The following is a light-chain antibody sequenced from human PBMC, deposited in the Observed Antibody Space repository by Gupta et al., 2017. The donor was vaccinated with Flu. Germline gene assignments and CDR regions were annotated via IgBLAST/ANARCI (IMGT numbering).Light chain of an antibody. V-gene: IGLV1-44*01. CDR1: STNIGSNV. CDR3: AAWDESMNGLWV. J-gene: IGLJ3*02. CDR2: NDN. Sequence: STNIGSNVVGWYQQLPGTKPTKLIYNDNKKPSGVPDRFSGATKWTKASLAISGLQQEEEADYYCAAWDESMNGLWVFGGGTKLTVL.